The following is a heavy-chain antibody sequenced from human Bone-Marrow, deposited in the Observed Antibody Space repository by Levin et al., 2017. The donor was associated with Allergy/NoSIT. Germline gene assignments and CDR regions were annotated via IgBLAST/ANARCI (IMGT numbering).Heavy chain of an antibody. CDR3: ARHARDHYYSYHYMDV. Sequence: PSETLSLTCTVSGGSISSSSYYWGWIRQPPGKGLEWIGSIYYGGSTYYNPSLKSRVTISVDTSKNQFSLRLSSVTAADTAVYYCARHARDHYYSYHYMDVWGKETTVTVSS. CDR1: GGSISSSSYY. J-gene: IGHJ6*03. V-gene: IGHV4-39*01. CDR2: IYYGGST.